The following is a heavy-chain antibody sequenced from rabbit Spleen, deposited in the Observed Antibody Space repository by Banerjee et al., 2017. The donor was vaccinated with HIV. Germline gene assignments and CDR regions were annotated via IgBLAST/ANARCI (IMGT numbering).Heavy chain of an antibody. D-gene: IGHD4-1*01. Sequence: QELVESGGGLVQPGGSLKLSCKASRFDFSTYSMSWVRQAPGKGLEWIGYIDPVFGISYYANWVNGRFTISSHNAQNTLFLQLNSLTAADTATYFCVREVAAKFSLWGPGTLVTVS. CDR3: VREVAAKFSL. CDR2: IDPVFGIS. CDR1: RFDFSTYS. J-gene: IGHJ4*01. V-gene: IGHV1S7*01.